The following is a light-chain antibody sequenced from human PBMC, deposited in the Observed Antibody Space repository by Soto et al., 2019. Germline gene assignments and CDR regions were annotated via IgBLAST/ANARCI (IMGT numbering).Light chain of an antibody. J-gene: IGLJ1*01. CDR1: SSNIGSTYD. Sequence: VLAQPPSVSGAPGQRVTISCTGSSSNIGSTYDVQWYQQLPGTAPKLLIHGNTDRPSGVPDRFSGSKSGTSASLAITGLQADDEADYYCQSYDDSLSVHYVFGTGTKVTVL. CDR2: GNT. CDR3: QSYDDSLSVHYV. V-gene: IGLV1-40*01.